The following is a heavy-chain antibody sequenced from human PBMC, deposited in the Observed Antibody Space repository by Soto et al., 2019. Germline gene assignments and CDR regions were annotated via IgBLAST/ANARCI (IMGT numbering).Heavy chain of an antibody. Sequence: QVQLVQSGAEVKKPGASVKVSCKVSGYTLTELSMHWVRQAPGKGLEWMGGFDPEDGETIYAQKFQGRVTMTEDTSTDTAYMELSSLRSEDTAVYYCATLFYCSGGSCLLPHCYFDYWGQGTLVTVSS. D-gene: IGHD2-15*01. CDR1: GYTLTELS. CDR3: ATLFYCSGGSCLLPHCYFDY. CDR2: FDPEDGET. V-gene: IGHV1-24*01. J-gene: IGHJ4*02.